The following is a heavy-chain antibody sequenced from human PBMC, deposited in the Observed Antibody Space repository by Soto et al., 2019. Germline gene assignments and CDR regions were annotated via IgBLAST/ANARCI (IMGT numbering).Heavy chain of an antibody. CDR1: GGSFSGYY. CDR3: ASSHYYGSGSYYRTPGAYYMDV. Sequence: SETLSLTCAVYGGSFSGYYWSWIRQPPGKGLEWIGEINHSGSTNYNPSLKSRVTISVDTSKNQFSLKLSSVTAADTAVYYCASSHYYGSGSYYRTPGAYYMDVWGKGTTVTVSS. J-gene: IGHJ6*03. D-gene: IGHD3-10*01. V-gene: IGHV4-34*01. CDR2: INHSGST.